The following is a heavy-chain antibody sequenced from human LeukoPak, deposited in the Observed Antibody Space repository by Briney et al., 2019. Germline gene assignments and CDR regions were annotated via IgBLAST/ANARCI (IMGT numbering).Heavy chain of an antibody. V-gene: IGHV3-64*01. D-gene: IGHD6-13*01. CDR3: ARGFIAAAGTIDY. CDR2: ISSNGGST. CDR1: GFTFSSYA. Sequence: GGSLRLSCAASGFTFSSYAMHWVRQAPGKGLEYVSAISSNGGSTYYANSVKGRFTISRDNSKNTLYLQMGSLRAEDMAVYYCARGFIAAAGTIDYWGQGTLVTVSS. J-gene: IGHJ4*02.